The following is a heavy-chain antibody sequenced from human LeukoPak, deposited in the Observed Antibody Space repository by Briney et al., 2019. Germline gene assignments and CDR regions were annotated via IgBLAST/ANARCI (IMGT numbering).Heavy chain of an antibody. J-gene: IGHJ4*02. D-gene: IGHD6-19*01. CDR2: ISGSSSHT. CDR1: GFTFSNDA. CDR3: ARQVPGQWLTPTSG. Sequence: HPGGSLRLSCAASGFTFSNDAMIWVRQAPGKGLEWVSAISGSSSHTYYADSVKGRFTISRDTSKSTLYLQMNSLRVEDTALYYCARQVPGQWLTPTSGWGQGTLVTVSS. V-gene: IGHV3-23*01.